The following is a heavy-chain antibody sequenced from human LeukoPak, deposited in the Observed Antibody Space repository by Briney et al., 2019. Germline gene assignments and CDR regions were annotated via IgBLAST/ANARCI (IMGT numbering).Heavy chain of an antibody. CDR2: IYHSGST. Sequence: SETLSLTCAVSGGSISSSNWWSWVRQPPGKGLEWIGEIYHSGSTNYNPSLKSRVTISVDKSKNQFSLKLSSVTAADTAVYYCARVRSSSWYVVDAFDIWGQGTMVTVSS. CDR3: ARVRSSSWYVVDAFDI. V-gene: IGHV4-4*02. J-gene: IGHJ3*02. CDR1: GGSISSSNW. D-gene: IGHD6-13*01.